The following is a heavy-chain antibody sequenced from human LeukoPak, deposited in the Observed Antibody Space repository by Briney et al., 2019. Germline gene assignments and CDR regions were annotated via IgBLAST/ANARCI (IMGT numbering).Heavy chain of an antibody. Sequence: GGSLRLSCAASGFTFNPYAMSWVRQAPGKGLEWVASIGGVGDRTYYADSVKGWFTISRDNSKDTLFLQMNSLKADDTALYYCAKASRQAAVASPLDYWGQGTLVTVSS. J-gene: IGHJ4*02. CDR2: IGGVGDRT. CDR1: GFTFNPYA. CDR3: AKASRQAAVASPLDY. V-gene: IGHV3-23*01. D-gene: IGHD6-19*01.